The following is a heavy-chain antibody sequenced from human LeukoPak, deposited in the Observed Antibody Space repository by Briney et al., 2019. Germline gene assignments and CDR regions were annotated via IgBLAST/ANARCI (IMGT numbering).Heavy chain of an antibody. Sequence: SETLSLTCAVSGGSISSGGYSWSWIRQPPGKGLEWIGYIYHSGSTYYNPSLNSRVTISVDRSKNQFSLKLSSVTAADTAVYYCARSSGYPNYYFDYWGQGTLVTVSS. J-gene: IGHJ4*02. V-gene: IGHV4-30-2*01. CDR1: GGSISSGGYS. D-gene: IGHD3-22*01. CDR2: IYHSGST. CDR3: ARSSGYPNYYFDY.